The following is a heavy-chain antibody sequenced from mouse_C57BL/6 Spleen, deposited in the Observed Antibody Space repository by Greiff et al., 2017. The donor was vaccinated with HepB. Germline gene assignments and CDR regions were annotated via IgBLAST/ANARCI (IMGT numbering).Heavy chain of an antibody. Sequence: EVQLVESGGGLVKPGGSLKLSCAASGFTFSDYGMHWVRQAPEKGLEWVAYISSGSSTIYYADTVKGRFTISRDNAKNTLFLQMTSLRSEDTAMYFCAIWYGYYEGVYWYFDVWGTGTTGTASS. CDR2: ISSGSSTI. J-gene: IGHJ1*03. CDR3: AIWYGYYEGVYWYFDV. V-gene: IGHV5-17*01. CDR1: GFTFSDYG. D-gene: IGHD2-3*01.